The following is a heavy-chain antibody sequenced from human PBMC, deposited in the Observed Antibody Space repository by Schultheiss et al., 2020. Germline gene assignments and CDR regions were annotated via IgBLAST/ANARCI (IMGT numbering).Heavy chain of an antibody. CDR2: IYHSGST. CDR1: GGSISSGGYS. J-gene: IGHJ5*02. V-gene: IGHV4-30-2*01. CDR3: ARHVVVVVPAARRDWFDP. D-gene: IGHD2-2*01. Sequence: SETLSLTCAVSGGSISSGGYSWSWIRQPPGKGLEWIGYIYHSGSTYYNPSLKSRVTISVDRSKNQFSRKLSSVTAADTAVYYCARHVVVVVPAARRDWFDPWGQGTLVTVSS.